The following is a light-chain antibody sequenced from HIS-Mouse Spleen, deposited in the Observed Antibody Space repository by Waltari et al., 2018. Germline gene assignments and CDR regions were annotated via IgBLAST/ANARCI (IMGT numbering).Light chain of an antibody. CDR2: EGS. Sequence: QSALTQPASVSGSPGQSITISCTGTSSDVGSYNLVSWYHQHPGKAPKLMIYEGSKRPSGVSNRFSGSKSGNTASLTISGLQAEDEADYYCCSYAGSSTFLVFGGGTKLTVL. CDR3: CSYAGSSTFLV. CDR1: SSDVGSYNL. J-gene: IGLJ2*01. V-gene: IGLV2-23*03.